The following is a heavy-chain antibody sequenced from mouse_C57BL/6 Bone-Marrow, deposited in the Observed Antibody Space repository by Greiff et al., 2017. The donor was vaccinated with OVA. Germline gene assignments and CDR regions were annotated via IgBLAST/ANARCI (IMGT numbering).Heavy chain of an antibody. D-gene: IGHD3-3*01. CDR3: AREGRYFDY. J-gene: IGHJ2*01. CDR1: GFTFSDYY. Sequence: EVKLMESEGGLVQPGSSMKLSCTASGFTFSDYYMAWVRQVPEKGLEWVANINYDGSSTYYLDSLKSRFIISRDNAKNILYLQMSSLKSEDTATYYCAREGRYFDYWGQGTTLTVSS. V-gene: IGHV5-16*01. CDR2: INYDGSST.